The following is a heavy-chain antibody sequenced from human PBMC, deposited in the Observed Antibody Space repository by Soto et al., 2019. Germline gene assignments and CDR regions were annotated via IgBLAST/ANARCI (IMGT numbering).Heavy chain of an antibody. V-gene: IGHV4-39*01. D-gene: IGHD3-3*01. J-gene: IGHJ4*02. CDR3: ARQGGHYDFWSGYFDY. CDR1: GGSISSSSYY. Sequence: SETLSLTCTVSGGSISSSSYYWGWIRQPPGKGLEWIGSIYYSGSTYYNPSLKSRVTISVDTSKNQFSLKLSSVTAADTAVYYCARQGGHYDFWSGYFDYWGQGTLVTVSS. CDR2: IYYSGST.